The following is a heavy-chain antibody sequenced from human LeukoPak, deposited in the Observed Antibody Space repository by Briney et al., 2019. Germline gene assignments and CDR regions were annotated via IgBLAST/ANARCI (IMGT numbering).Heavy chain of an antibody. CDR3: GGRGGGGGVWLQWASDAFDI. CDR2: IYYSGST. J-gene: IGHJ3*02. D-gene: IGHD5-24*01. Sequence: PSETLSLTCTVSGGSISSSSYYWGWIRQPPGKGLEWIGSIYYSGSTYYNPSLKSRVTISVDTSKNQFSLKLSSVTAAYTAVYCGGGRGGGGGVWLQWASDAFDIWGQGTMVTVSS. CDR1: GGSISSSSYY. V-gene: IGHV4-39*03.